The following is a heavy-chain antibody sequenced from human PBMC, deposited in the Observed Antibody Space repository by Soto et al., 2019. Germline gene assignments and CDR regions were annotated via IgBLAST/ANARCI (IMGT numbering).Heavy chain of an antibody. Sequence: ASVKVSCKASGYTFTTYAIHWVRQAPGQSPEWMGWINADNGNTRYSQKFQGRITITRDTSASTAYMELSSLRSDDTAVYYCANGDCSSTSCYGGSGYYGMDVWGQGTMVTVSS. V-gene: IGHV1-3*01. J-gene: IGHJ6*02. CDR1: GYTFTTYA. CDR3: ANGDCSSTSCYGGSGYYGMDV. D-gene: IGHD2-2*01. CDR2: INADNGNT.